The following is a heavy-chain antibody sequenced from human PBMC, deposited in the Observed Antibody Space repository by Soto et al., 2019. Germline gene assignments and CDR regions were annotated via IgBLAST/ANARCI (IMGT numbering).Heavy chain of an antibody. CDR1: GCSFSSDH. V-gene: IGHV4-59*01. D-gene: IGHD2-2*01. CDR2: INNSGIT. Sequence: SETLSLTCNVSGCSFSSDHWGWIRQPPGKGLEWIGKINNSGITNYNPSPKSRATISVDTSKKQFSLKMTSVTAADTAVYYCARDRPWDCSSSNYCYYYGLDVWGQGTTVTVSS. J-gene: IGHJ6*02. CDR3: ARDRPWDCSSSNYCYYYGLDV.